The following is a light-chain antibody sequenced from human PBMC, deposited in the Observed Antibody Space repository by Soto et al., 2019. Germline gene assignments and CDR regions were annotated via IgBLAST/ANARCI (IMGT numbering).Light chain of an antibody. J-gene: IGKJ1*01. V-gene: IGKV3-15*01. Sequence: EIVMTQSPATLSVSPGERATLSCRASQTVSSNLAWYQQKPGQAPRLLIYAASTRATGIPVRFSGSGSATEFTLTISSLQSEDFAVYYCQQYNDWPTWTFGQGTKVEIK. CDR2: AAS. CDR3: QQYNDWPTWT. CDR1: QTVSSN.